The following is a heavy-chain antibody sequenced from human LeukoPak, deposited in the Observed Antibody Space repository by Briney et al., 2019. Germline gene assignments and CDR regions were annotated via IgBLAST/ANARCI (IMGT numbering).Heavy chain of an antibody. CDR3: ARGNAFCGGDCYPYCFDS. D-gene: IGHD2-21*02. CDR2: INYSGIT. V-gene: IGHV4-59*01. Sequence: PSETLSLTCTVSGGSISSYYWTWIRQPPGKGLEWIGYINYSGITNYNPSLKSRVTISVDTSKNHFSLKLRSVTAADTAVYYCARGNAFCGGDCYPYCFDSWGLGTLVTVSS. CDR1: GGSISSYY. J-gene: IGHJ4*02.